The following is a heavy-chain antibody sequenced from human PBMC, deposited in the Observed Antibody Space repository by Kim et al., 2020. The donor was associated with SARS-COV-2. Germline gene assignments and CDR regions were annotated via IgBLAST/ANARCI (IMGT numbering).Heavy chain of an antibody. D-gene: IGHD1-26*01. V-gene: IGHV3-11*01. J-gene: IGHJ6*02. CDR3: AREWGISGKNYYGMDV. CDR1: GFTFTDYY. CDR2: ISSSSSTI. Sequence: GGSLRLSCAASGFTFTDYYMNWIRQVPGKGLEWISYISSSSSTIYYADSVEGRFTISRDNAKNSVFLEMSSLRADDTAVYYCAREWGISGKNYYGMDVWGRGTTVTVSS.